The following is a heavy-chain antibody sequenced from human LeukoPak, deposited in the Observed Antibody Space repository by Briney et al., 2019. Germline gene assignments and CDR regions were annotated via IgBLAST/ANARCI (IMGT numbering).Heavy chain of an antibody. V-gene: IGHV3-30*18. D-gene: IGHD6-19*01. CDR1: GFTFSSYG. J-gene: IGHJ6*02. Sequence: GGSLRLSCAASGFTFSSYGMHWVRQAPGKGLEWVAVISYDGSNKYYADSVKGQFTISRDSSKNTLYLQMNSLRAEDTAVYYCAKILRAVAGNGYYYGMDVWGQGTTVTVSS. CDR3: AKILRAVAGNGYYYGMDV. CDR2: ISYDGSNK.